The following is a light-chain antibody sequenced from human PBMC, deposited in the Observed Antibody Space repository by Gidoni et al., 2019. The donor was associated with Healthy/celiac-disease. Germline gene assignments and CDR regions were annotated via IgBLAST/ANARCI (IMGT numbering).Light chain of an antibody. Sequence: IQMTQSPSTLSASVGDRVTITCRPSQSISSWFAWYQQKPGKAPKLLIYKASSLESGVPSRCSGSGSGTEFTLTISSLQPDDFATYYCQQYNSPFTFGPGTKVDIK. J-gene: IGKJ3*01. CDR3: QQYNSPFT. CDR2: KAS. CDR1: QSISSW. V-gene: IGKV1-5*03.